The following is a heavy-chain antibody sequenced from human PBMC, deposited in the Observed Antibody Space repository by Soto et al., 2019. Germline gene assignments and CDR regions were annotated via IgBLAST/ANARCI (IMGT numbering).Heavy chain of an antibody. CDR1: GYTFNAYG. J-gene: IGHJ4*02. V-gene: IGHV1-18*01. D-gene: IGHD4-17*01. Sequence: ASVKVSCKASGYTFNAYGITWVRQAPGQGLEWMGWINPYNGNTKFAQKLQDRVTMTTATSTSTAYMELASLRSDDTAVYYCARGCIAVTTHLCYWGQGTLVTVSS. CDR3: ARGCIAVTTHLCY. CDR2: INPYNGNT.